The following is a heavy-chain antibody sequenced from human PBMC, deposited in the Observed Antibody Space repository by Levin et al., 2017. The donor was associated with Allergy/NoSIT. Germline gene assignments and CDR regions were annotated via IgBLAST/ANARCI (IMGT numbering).Heavy chain of an antibody. J-gene: IGHJ4*02. CDR1: GFTFSNAW. Sequence: GGSLRLSCAASGFTFSNAWMSWVRQAPGKGLEWVGRIKSKTDGGTTDYAAPVKGRFTISRDDSKNTLYLQMNSLKTEDTAVYYCTTALGVDIAAAGPYFDYWGQGTLVTVSS. V-gene: IGHV3-15*01. CDR3: TTALGVDIAAAGPYFDY. D-gene: IGHD6-13*01. CDR2: IKSKTDGGTT.